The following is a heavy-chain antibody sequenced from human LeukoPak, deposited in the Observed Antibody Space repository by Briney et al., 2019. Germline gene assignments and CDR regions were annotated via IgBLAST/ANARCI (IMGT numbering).Heavy chain of an antibody. J-gene: IGHJ5*02. Sequence: GSSVKVSCKASGGTFSSYAISWVRQAPGQGLEWMGWINPNSGGTIYAQNFQGRVTMTRDTSISTAYMELSSLRSDDTAVYYCARDRLRLGYERTNWFDPWGQGTLVTVSS. CDR3: ARDRLRLGYERTNWFDP. CDR2: INPNSGGT. V-gene: IGHV1-2*02. CDR1: GGTFSSYA. D-gene: IGHD2-15*01.